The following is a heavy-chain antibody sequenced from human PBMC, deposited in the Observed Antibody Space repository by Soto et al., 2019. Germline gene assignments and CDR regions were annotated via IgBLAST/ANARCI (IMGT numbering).Heavy chain of an antibody. CDR2: IYYSGST. D-gene: IGHD1-7*01. V-gene: IGHV4-39*01. J-gene: IGHJ5*02. CDR3: ASQSLSVRYYWNYSPFDP. Sequence: QLQLQESGPGLVKPSETLSLTCTVSGGSISSSSYYWGWIRQPPGKGLEWIGSIYYSGSTYYNPSLTRRGTRSVDTSKNPCSLKLGSVTAADTAVDYCASQSLSVRYYWNYSPFDPWGQGTPVTVSS. CDR1: GGSISSSSYY.